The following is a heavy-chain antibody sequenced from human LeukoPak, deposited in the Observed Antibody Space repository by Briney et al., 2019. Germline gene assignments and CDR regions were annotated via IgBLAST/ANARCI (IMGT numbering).Heavy chain of an antibody. CDR2: INPSGGST. CDR3: ATFEYSSGSSPY. V-gene: IGHV1-46*01. Sequence: ASVKVSCKASGYIFTHYYMQWVRQAPGQGLEWMGIINPSGGSTSYPQKFQGRVTMTWDASTSIFYLELGNLGSDGTALYYCATFEYSSGSSPYWGQGTLVTVSS. J-gene: IGHJ4*02. D-gene: IGHD6-19*01. CDR1: GYIFTHYY.